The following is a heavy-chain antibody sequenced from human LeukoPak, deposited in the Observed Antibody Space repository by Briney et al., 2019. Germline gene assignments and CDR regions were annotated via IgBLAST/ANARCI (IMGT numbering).Heavy chain of an antibody. CDR3: ARDPLSSSGPYFDY. CDR1: GVSISSGDYY. V-gene: IGHV4-30-4*01. Sequence: SQTLSLTCTVSGVSISSGDYYWRWIRQPPGKGLEWIGEIYHSGSTNYNPSLKSRFTISVDKSKNQFSLKLSSVAAADTAVYYCARDPLSSSGPYFDYWGQGTLVTVSS. D-gene: IGHD6-6*01. J-gene: IGHJ4*02. CDR2: IYHSGST.